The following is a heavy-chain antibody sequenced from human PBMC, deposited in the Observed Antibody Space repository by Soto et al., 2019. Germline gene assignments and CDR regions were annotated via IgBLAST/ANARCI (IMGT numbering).Heavy chain of an antibody. J-gene: IGHJ4*02. CDR1: GGSISSGDYY. V-gene: IGHV4-30-4*01. D-gene: IGHD5-18*01. CDR3: ASARIQLGQIFDY. CDR2: IYYSGST. Sequence: SSETLSLTCTVSGGSISSGDYYWSWIRQPPGKGLEWIGYIYYSGSTYYNPSLKSRVTISVDTSKNQFSLKLSSVTAADTAVYYCASARIQLGQIFDYWGQGTLVTVSS.